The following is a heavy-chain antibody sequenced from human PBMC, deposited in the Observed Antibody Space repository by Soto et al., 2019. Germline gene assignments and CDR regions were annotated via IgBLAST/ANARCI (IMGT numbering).Heavy chain of an antibody. D-gene: IGHD3-22*01. J-gene: IGHJ5*02. Sequence: TLSLTCAVYGGSFSDYYWGWIRQPPGKALEWIGSIYYSGSTYYNPSLESRVSISVDTSRNQFSLKLNSVTAADTAVYYCARQGITMIVVVVTDNWFDPWGQGTLVTVSS. CDR3: ARQGITMIVVVVTDNWFDP. CDR1: GGSFSDYY. V-gene: IGHV4-39*01. CDR2: IYYSGST.